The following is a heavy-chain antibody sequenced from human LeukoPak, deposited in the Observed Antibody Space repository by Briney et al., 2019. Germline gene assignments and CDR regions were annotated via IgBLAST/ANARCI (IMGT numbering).Heavy chain of an antibody. CDR2: INPNSGGT. Sequence: GASVKVSCKASGYTFTGSYMHWVRQAPGQGLEWMGWINPNSGGTNYAQKFQGRVTMTRDTSISTAYMELSRLRSDDTAVYYCARDGRVLRFLGNWFDPWGQGTLVTVSS. CDR3: ARDGRVLRFLGNWFDP. V-gene: IGHV1-2*02. CDR1: GYTFTGSY. D-gene: IGHD3-3*01. J-gene: IGHJ5*02.